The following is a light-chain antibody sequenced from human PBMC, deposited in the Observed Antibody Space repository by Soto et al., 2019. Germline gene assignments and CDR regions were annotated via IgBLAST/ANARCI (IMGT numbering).Light chain of an antibody. V-gene: IGLV2-14*01. J-gene: IGLJ3*02. CDR1: SSDVGGYIY. CDR2: DVT. CDR3: SSYTTSSTVV. Sequence: QSALAQPASVSGSPGRSITISCTGTSSDVGGYIYVSWYQQHPGKAPKLMIYDVTSRPSGVSYRFSGSKSGNTASLTISTLQAEDEAEYYCSSYTTSSTVVFGGGTQLTVL.